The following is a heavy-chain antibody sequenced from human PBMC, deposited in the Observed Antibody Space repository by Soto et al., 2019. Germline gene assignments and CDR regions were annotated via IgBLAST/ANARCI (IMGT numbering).Heavy chain of an antibody. CDR2: IYYSGST. CDR1: GGSTSSYY. V-gene: IGHV4-59*01. CDR3: ARTDYGSGSNFDY. Sequence: TSETLSLTCTVSGGSTSSYYWSWIRQPPGKGLEWIGYIYYSGSTNYNPSLKSRVTISVDTSKNQFSLKLSSVTAADTAVYYCARTDYGSGSNFDYWGQGTLVTVSS. D-gene: IGHD3-10*01. J-gene: IGHJ4*02.